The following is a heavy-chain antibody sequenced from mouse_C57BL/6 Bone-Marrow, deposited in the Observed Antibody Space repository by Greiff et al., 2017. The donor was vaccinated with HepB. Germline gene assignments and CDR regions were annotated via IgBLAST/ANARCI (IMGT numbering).Heavy chain of an antibody. J-gene: IGHJ2*01. CDR3: AREGTVVPWGY. CDR2: IDPNSGGT. V-gene: IGHV1-72*01. Sequence: QVQLKQPGAELVKPGASVKLSCKASGYTFTSYWKHWVKQRPGRGLEWIGRIDPNSGGTKYNEKFKSKATLTVDKPSSTAYMQLSSLTSEDSAVYYCAREGTVVPWGYWGQGTTLTVSS. D-gene: IGHD1-1*01. CDR1: GYTFTSYW.